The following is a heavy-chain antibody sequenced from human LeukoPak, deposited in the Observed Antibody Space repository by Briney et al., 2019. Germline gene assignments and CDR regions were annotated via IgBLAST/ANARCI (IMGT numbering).Heavy chain of an antibody. CDR2: IYYSGST. D-gene: IGHD3-3*01. J-gene: IGHJ4*02. V-gene: IGHV4-31*03. Sequence: SETLSLTCTVSGGSISSGGYYWRWIRHHPGKDLEWIVYIYYSGSTYYNPSLKSRVTLSVDPCKNQFSLKLSSVTAADPAVYYCAKMSGSFDSWGQGTLVTVSS. CDR3: AKMSGSFDS. CDR1: GGSISSGGYY.